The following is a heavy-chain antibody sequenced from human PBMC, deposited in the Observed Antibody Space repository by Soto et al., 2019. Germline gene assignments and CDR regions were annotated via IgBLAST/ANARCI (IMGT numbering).Heavy chain of an antibody. J-gene: IGHJ6*03. CDR1: GYTFTSYA. Sequence: ASVKVSCKASGYTFTSYAMHWVRQAPGQRLEWMGWINAGNGNTKYSQKFQGRVTITRDTSASTAYMELSSLRSEDTAVYYCASYCSSTSCYPEWYYMDVWGKGTTVTVSS. CDR2: INAGNGNT. D-gene: IGHD2-2*01. CDR3: ASYCSSTSCYPEWYYMDV. V-gene: IGHV1-3*01.